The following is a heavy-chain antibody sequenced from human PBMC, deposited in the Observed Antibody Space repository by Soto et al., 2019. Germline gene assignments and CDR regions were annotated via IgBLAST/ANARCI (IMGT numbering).Heavy chain of an antibody. CDR2: IYYSGST. V-gene: IGHV4-59*01. Sequence: QVQPQESGPGLLKPSETLSLTWTVSGGYIRSYYWSWIRQPPGKGLEWIGYIYYSGSTNYNPSLKSRVTISVDTSKNQSSLKVSSVTAADTAVYYCARVWTFHWYFDLWGRGTLVTVSS. CDR1: GGYIRSYY. J-gene: IGHJ2*01. D-gene: IGHD1-1*01. CDR3: ARVWTFHWYFDL.